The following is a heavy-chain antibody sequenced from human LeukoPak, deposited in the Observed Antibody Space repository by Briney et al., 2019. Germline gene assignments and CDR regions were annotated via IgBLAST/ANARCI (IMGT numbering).Heavy chain of an antibody. CDR3: ASPEYFQH. Sequence: QPGGSLRLSCAASGFSVSSNYMNWVRQAPGKGLEWVANIKQDGSEKYYVDSVKGRFTISRDNAKNSLYLQMNSLRAEDTAVYYCASPEYFQHWGQGTLVTVSS. V-gene: IGHV3-7*01. CDR2: IKQDGSEK. CDR1: GFSVSSNY. J-gene: IGHJ1*01.